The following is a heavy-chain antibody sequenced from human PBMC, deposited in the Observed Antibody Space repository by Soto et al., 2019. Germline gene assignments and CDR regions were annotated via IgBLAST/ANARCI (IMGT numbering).Heavy chain of an antibody. J-gene: IGHJ3*02. CDR1: GFTFSSYG. D-gene: IGHD4-17*01. CDR2: ISYDGSNK. CDR3: AKLSYGDYMPEGAFDI. Sequence: GGSLRLSCAASGFTFSSYGMHWVRQAPGKGLEWVAVISYDGSNKYYADSVKGRFTISRDNSKNTLYLQMNSLRAEDTAVYYCAKLSYGDYMPEGAFDIWGQGTMVTVSS. V-gene: IGHV3-30*18.